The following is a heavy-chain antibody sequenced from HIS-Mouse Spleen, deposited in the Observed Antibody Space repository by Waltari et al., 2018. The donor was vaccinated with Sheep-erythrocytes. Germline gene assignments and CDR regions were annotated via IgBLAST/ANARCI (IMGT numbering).Heavy chain of an antibody. CDR3: ARDQGDSGSYYYYYGMDV. CDR2: ISSSSSYI. J-gene: IGHJ6*02. Sequence: EVQLVESGGGLVKPGGSLRLSCAASGFTFSTYIMNWFRQAPGKGLEWVSSISSSSSYIYYADSVKGRFTISRDNAKNSLYLQMNSLRAEDTAVYYCARDQGDSGSYYYYYGMDVWGQGTMVTVSS. D-gene: IGHD1-26*01. V-gene: IGHV3-21*01. CDR1: GFTFSTYI.